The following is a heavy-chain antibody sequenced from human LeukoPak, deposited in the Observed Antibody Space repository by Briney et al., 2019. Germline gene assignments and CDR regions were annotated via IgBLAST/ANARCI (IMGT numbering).Heavy chain of an antibody. J-gene: IGHJ6*02. CDR2: IYSGGST. V-gene: IGHV3-53*01. D-gene: IGHD2-21*02. CDR1: GFTVSSNY. Sequence: GGSLRLSCAASGFTVSSNYMSWVRQAPGKGLEWVSVIYSGGSTYYADSVKGRFTISRDNSKNTLYLQMNSLRAEDTAVYYCARDLVEAYCGGDCYIYYYYGMDVWGQGTTATVSS. CDR3: ARDLVEAYCGGDCYIYYYYGMDV.